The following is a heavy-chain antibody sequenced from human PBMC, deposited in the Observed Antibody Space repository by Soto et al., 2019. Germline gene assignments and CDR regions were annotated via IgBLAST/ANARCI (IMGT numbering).Heavy chain of an antibody. D-gene: IGHD3-10*01. CDR3: ASSDFGSGTPYYYGMDV. CDR2: ISAYNGNT. V-gene: IGHV1-18*01. J-gene: IGHJ6*02. Sequence: QVQLVQSGSEVKKPGASVKVSCKASGYTFTSYGISWVRQAPGQGLEWMGWISAYNGNTNYAQKLQGRVTMTTDTSTSTAYMELRSLRSDVTAVYYCASSDFGSGTPYYYGMDVWGQGTTVNVSS. CDR1: GYTFTSYG.